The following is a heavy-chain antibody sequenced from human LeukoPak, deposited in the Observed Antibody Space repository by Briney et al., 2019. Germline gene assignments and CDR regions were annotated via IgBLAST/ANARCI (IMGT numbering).Heavy chain of an antibody. D-gene: IGHD6-19*01. V-gene: IGHV3-23*01. CDR3: VGGGWYDLGWFDR. Sequence: PGGSLRLSCAASGFTFSSYAMSWVRQAPGKGLEWVSAIGGSGGSTYYADSVKGRFTISRDNSKNTLYLQMNSLRAEDTAVYYCVGGGWYDLGWFDRWGQRTLVTVSS. J-gene: IGHJ5*02. CDR2: IGGSGGST. CDR1: GFTFSSYA.